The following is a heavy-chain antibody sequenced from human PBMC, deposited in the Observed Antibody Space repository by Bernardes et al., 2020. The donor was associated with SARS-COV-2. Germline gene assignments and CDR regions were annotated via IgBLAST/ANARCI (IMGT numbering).Heavy chain of an antibody. J-gene: IGHJ4*02. V-gene: IGHV2-5*02. Sequence: SGPTLVKPTQTLTLTCTFSGFSLSTSGVGVGWIRQPPGKALEWLALIYWDDDNRYSPSLKSRLTITKDTSKKQVVLTMTNMDPVDTATYYCAHSRAIYAHSRAPYFDYWGQGTLVTVSS. CDR2: IYWDDDN. CDR1: GFSLSTSGVG. D-gene: IGHD3-16*01. CDR3: AHSRAIYAHSRAPYFDY.